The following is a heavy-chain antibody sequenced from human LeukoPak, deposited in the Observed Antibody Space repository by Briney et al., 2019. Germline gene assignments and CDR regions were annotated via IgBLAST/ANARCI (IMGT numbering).Heavy chain of an antibody. J-gene: IGHJ5*02. Sequence: SESLSLTCTVSGASISGYYWTWIRQPAGKGLEWIGRIHSSGITNYNPSLKSRVTMSIDTSKNQFSLKVTSVIAADTAVYYCARDDADPSGQFKAFDPWGQGTLVTVSS. V-gene: IGHV4-4*07. CDR2: IHSSGIT. CDR1: GASISGYY. CDR3: ARDDADPSGQFKAFDP. D-gene: IGHD2-2*01.